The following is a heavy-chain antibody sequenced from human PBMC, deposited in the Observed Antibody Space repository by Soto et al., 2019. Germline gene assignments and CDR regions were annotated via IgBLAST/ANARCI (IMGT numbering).Heavy chain of an antibody. J-gene: IGHJ4*02. CDR2: ISVYNGNT. V-gene: IGHV1-18*01. CDR1: GYSFASSG. CDR3: ARAVKYYAASGYAD. Sequence: QVKLVQSGTEVKKPGASIKVSCKASGYSFASSGMTWVRQAPGQGLEWMGWISVYNGNTNYDQKLQDRVTMTTDTSTNTAYLEVRNLRSDDTAVYYCARAVKYYAASGYADWGQGTLVTVSS. D-gene: IGHD5-12*01.